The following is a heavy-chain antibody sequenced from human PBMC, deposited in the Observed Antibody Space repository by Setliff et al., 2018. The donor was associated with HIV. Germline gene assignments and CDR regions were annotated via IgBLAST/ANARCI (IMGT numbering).Heavy chain of an antibody. CDR1: GFSLSSYD. CDR3: ARSLHYGDYPYYFDY. Sequence: GSLRLSCISSGFSLSSYDMNWVRQAPGQGLEWISYISSSGSLMLYADSVKARFTISRDNAKNSLFLQMDSLRAEDTAVYYCARSLHYGDYPYYFDYWGQGTLVTVSS. D-gene: IGHD4-17*01. V-gene: IGHV3-48*03. J-gene: IGHJ4*02. CDR2: ISSSGSLM.